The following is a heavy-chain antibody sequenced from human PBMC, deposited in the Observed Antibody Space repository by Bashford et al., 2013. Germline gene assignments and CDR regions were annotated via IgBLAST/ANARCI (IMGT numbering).Heavy chain of an antibody. CDR2: ISAYNGNT. J-gene: IGHJ4*02. Sequence: ASVKVSCKASGYTFTSYGISWVRQAPGQGLEWMGWISAYNGNTNYAQKLQGRVTMTTDTSTSTAYMELRSLRSDDTAVYYCARDSSAYYYDSSGYKDWGQGTLVTVSS. CDR1: GYTFTSYG. D-gene: IGHD3-22*01. V-gene: IGHV1-18*01. CDR3: ARDSSAYYYDSSGYKD.